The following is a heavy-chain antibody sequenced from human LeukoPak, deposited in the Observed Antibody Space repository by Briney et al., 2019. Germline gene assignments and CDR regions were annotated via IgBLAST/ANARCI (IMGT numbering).Heavy chain of an antibody. Sequence: TLSLTCTVSGGSISSGGYYWSWIRQPPGKGLEWIGYIYHSGSTYYNPSLKSRVTISVDRSKNQFSLKLSSVTAADTAVYYCASAYSSSSYVDWFDPWGQGTLVTVSS. CDR3: ASAYSSSSYVDWFDP. CDR2: IYHSGST. D-gene: IGHD6-6*01. V-gene: IGHV4-30-2*01. CDR1: GGSISSGGYY. J-gene: IGHJ5*02.